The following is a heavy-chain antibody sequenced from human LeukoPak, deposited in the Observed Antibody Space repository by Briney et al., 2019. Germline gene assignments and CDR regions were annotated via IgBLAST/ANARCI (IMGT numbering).Heavy chain of an antibody. CDR1: GFTFSSYG. Sequence: PGGSLRLSCAASGFTFSSYGMHWVRQAPGKGLEWVAFIRYDGSNKYYADSVKGRFTISRDNSKNTLYLQMNSLRAEDTAVYYCAKGPAYYYDSSGYYYYWGQGTLVTVSS. D-gene: IGHD3-22*01. CDR2: IRYDGSNK. J-gene: IGHJ4*02. CDR3: AKGPAYYYDSSGYYYY. V-gene: IGHV3-30*02.